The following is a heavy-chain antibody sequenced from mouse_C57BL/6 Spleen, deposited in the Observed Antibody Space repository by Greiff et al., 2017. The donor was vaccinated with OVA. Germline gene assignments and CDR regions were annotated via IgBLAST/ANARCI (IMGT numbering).Heavy chain of an antibody. D-gene: IGHD2-1*01. CDR1: GFSLTSYA. CDR3: ARNYYGNYLHFDY. CDR2: IWTGGGT. J-gene: IGHJ2*01. Sequence: VMLVESGPGLVAPSPSLSITCTVSGFSLTSYAISWVRQPPGKGLEWLGVIWTGGGTNYNSALNSRLSISKDNSKSQVFLKMNSLQTDDTARYYCARNYYGNYLHFDYWGQGTTLTVSS. V-gene: IGHV2-9-1*01.